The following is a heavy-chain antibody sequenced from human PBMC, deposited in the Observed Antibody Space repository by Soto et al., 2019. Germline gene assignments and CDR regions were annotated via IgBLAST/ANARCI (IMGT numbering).Heavy chain of an antibody. CDR3: ARDSPLYCSSTSCYTPPQQILEDEPSRLDY. D-gene: IGHD2-2*02. CDR1: GVSLNSYR. Sequence: GGSLRLSCAASGVSLNSYRMNWVRQAPGNGLEWVSSISSSSSYIYYADSVKGRFTISRDNAKNSLYLQMNSLRAEDTAVYYCARDSPLYCSSTSCYTPPQQILEDEPSRLDYWGQGTLVTVSS. CDR2: ISSSSSYI. J-gene: IGHJ4*02. V-gene: IGHV3-21*01.